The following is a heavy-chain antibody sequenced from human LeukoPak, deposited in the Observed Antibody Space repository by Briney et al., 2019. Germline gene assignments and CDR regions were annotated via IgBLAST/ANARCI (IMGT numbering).Heavy chain of an antibody. CDR3: ARELGIAARLVGYAFDI. J-gene: IGHJ3*02. Sequence: ASVKVSCKASGYTFTGYYMHWVRQAPGQGLEWMGWFNPNSGGTNYAQKFQGRVTMTRDTSISTAYMELSRLRSDDTAVYYCARELGIAARLVGYAFDIWGQGTMVTVSS. CDR1: GYTFTGYY. CDR2: FNPNSGGT. D-gene: IGHD6-6*01. V-gene: IGHV1-2*02.